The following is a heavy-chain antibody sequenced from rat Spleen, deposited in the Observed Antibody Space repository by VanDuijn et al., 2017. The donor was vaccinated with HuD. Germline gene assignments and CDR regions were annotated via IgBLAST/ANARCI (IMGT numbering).Heavy chain of an antibody. CDR2: ISYDGRNS. J-gene: IGHJ4*01. CDR1: GFTFSDYY. D-gene: IGHD1-1*01. V-gene: IGHV5-29*01. CDR3: ARTSIHYYGGGGYVMDA. Sequence: EVQLVASDGGLVQPGRSLKLSCAASGFTFSDYYMAWVRQAPTKGLEWVATISYDGRNSYYRESVKARFTISRDNAKNTGYLKMNNLSSEDTAMYYWARTSIHYYGGGGYVMDAWGQGTLVTVSS.